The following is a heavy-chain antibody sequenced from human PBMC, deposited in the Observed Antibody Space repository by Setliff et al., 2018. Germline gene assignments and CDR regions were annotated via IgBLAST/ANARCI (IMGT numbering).Heavy chain of an antibody. V-gene: IGHV4-61*01. J-gene: IGHJ6*03. CDR1: GGSVSSGSYY. Sequence: SETLSLTCTVSGGSVSSGSYYWSWIRQPPGKGLEWIGYIYYSGSTNYNPSLKSRVTTSIDTPKNQFSLKLNSVTAADMAVYYCAREQWLDPPGYYYMDVWGKGTTVTVSS. CDR2: IYYSGST. D-gene: IGHD6-19*01. CDR3: AREQWLDPPGYYYMDV.